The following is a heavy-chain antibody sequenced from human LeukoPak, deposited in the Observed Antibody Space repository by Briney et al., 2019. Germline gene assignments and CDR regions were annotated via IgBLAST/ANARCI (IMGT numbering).Heavy chain of an antibody. CDR1: GFTFSNAW. CDR2: IKSKSDGGTT. V-gene: IGHV3-15*01. CDR3: ITGLAARFDY. Sequence: PGGSLRLSCAASGFTFSNAWMSWVRQAPGKGLEWVGRIKSKSDGGTTDYAAPVKGRFTISRDDSKNTLYLQMNSLKTVDTAVYYCITGLAARFDYWGQGTLVTVSS. D-gene: IGHD6-6*01. J-gene: IGHJ4*02.